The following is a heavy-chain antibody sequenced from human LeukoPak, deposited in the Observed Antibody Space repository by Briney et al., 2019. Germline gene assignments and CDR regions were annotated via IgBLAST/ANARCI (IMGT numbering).Heavy chain of an antibody. V-gene: IGHV4-59*08. CDR1: GGSISSYY. Sequence: SETLSLTCTVSGGSISSYYWSWIRQPPGKGLEWIGYIYYSGSTNYNPSLKSRVTISVDTSKNQFSLKLSSVTAADTAVYYCARHRNWIVVVPAPAFDIWGQGTMVTVSS. D-gene: IGHD2-2*01. CDR3: ARHRNWIVVVPAPAFDI. J-gene: IGHJ3*02. CDR2: IYYSGST.